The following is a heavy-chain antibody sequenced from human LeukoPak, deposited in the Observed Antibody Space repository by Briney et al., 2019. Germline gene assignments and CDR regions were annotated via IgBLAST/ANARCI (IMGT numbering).Heavy chain of an antibody. CDR3: ARSGYSGSYVDDAFDI. CDR1: DFTFSSYW. J-gene: IGHJ3*02. CDR2: INNDGSTT. Sequence: PAGGSLRLSCAASDFTFSSYWMHWVRQAPGKGLVWVSQINNDGSTTSYADSVKGRFTISRDNAKNSLYLQMNSLRAEDTAVYYCARSGYSGSYVDDAFDIWGQGTMVTVSS. D-gene: IGHD5-12*01. V-gene: IGHV3-74*01.